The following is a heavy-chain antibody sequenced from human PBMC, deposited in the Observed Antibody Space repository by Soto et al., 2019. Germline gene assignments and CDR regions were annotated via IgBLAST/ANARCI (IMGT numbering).Heavy chain of an antibody. Sequence: LRLSCTASGFTFSSYWMSWVRQAPGKGLGWVANIKEDGSGKYYVDSVKGRFSISRDNARNSLYLQMNSLRVEDTAVYYCVRVGRLGGYWGQGALVTVSS. D-gene: IGHD3-16*01. CDR1: GFTFSSYW. CDR2: IKEDGSGK. CDR3: VRVGRLGGY. J-gene: IGHJ4*02. V-gene: IGHV3-7*03.